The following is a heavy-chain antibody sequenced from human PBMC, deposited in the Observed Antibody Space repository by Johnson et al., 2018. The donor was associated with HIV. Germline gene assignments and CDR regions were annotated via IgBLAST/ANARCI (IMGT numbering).Heavy chain of an antibody. CDR2: ISHDGSND. CDR3: ARDLRNSGWSNGFDV. V-gene: IGHV3-30*03. CDR1: GFTFSTYV. J-gene: IGHJ3*01. Sequence: VQLVESGGGVVQPGRSLRLSCAASGFTFSTYVMYWVRQAQGKGLEWVALISHDGSNDYCADSVKGRFTISRDNSKNTLYLQMNSLRAEDTALYYCARDLRNSGWSNGFDVWGQGTMVTVSS. D-gene: IGHD6-19*01.